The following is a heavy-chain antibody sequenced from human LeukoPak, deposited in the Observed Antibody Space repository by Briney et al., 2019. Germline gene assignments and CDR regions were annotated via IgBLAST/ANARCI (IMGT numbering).Heavy chain of an antibody. V-gene: IGHV3-30*04. D-gene: IGHD2-21*01. Sequence: GRSLRLSCAASGFTFSSYAMHWVRQAPGKGLEWVAVISYDGSNKYYADSVKGRFTISRDNSKNTLYLQMNSLRAEDTAVYYCASFVTLSTDAFDIWGQGAMVTVSS. J-gene: IGHJ3*02. CDR1: GFTFSSYA. CDR3: ASFVTLSTDAFDI. CDR2: ISYDGSNK.